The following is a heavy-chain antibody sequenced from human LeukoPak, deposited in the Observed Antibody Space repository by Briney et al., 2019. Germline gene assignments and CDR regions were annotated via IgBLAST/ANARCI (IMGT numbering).Heavy chain of an antibody. CDR2: INWNGGST. CDR1: GLTFNHAW. J-gene: IGHJ4*02. Sequence: GGSLRLSCAASGLTFNHAWMSWVRQAPGKGLEWVSGINWNGGSTGYADSVKGRFTISRDNAKNSLYLQMNSLRAEDTALYYCATGSFYCSSTSCYPYYFDYWGQGTLVTVSS. D-gene: IGHD2-2*01. V-gene: IGHV3-20*04. CDR3: ATGSFYCSSTSCYPYYFDY.